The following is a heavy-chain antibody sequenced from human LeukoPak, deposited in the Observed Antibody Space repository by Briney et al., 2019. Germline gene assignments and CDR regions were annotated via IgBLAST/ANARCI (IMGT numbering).Heavy chain of an antibody. Sequence: GGSLRLSCAASGFTFSSYWMSWVRQAPGKGLEWVANIKKDGSEKYYVDSVKGRFTISRDNAKNLLYLQMNSLRADDTAVYYCARDFHGYSSGWPTHRGNDYWGQGTLVTVSS. V-gene: IGHV3-7*01. CDR3: ARDFHGYSSGWPTHRGNDY. J-gene: IGHJ4*02. CDR2: IKKDGSEK. CDR1: GFTFSSYW. D-gene: IGHD6-19*01.